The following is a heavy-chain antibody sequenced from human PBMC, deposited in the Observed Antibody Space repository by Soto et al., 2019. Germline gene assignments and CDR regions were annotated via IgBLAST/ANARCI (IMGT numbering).Heavy chain of an antibody. CDR2: TFYRSKWYN. D-gene: IGHD3-10*01. CDR3: ARESTMVRGVINPLDY. Sequence: SQTLSLTCAISGDSVSSNSAAWNRIRQSPSRGLEWLGRTFYRSKWYNDYAESVKSRITINPDTSKNQFSLQLNSVTPEDTAVYYCARESTMVRGVINPLDYWGQGTLVTVSS. J-gene: IGHJ4*02. V-gene: IGHV6-1*01. CDR1: GDSVSSNSAA.